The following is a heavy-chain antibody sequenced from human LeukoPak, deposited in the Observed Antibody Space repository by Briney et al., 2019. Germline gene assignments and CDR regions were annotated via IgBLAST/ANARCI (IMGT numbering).Heavy chain of an antibody. CDR2: SHHSGST. Sequence: PSETLSLTCTVSGHSISSDYYWGWIRQPPGKELEWIGSSHHSGSTYYNPSLESRVTIAVDTSTNQFSLRLSSVTAADTAVYYCARDSSGPPAKFDPWGQGTLVTVSS. J-gene: IGHJ5*02. D-gene: IGHD3-22*01. CDR1: GHSISSDYY. V-gene: IGHV4-38-2*02. CDR3: ARDSSGPPAKFDP.